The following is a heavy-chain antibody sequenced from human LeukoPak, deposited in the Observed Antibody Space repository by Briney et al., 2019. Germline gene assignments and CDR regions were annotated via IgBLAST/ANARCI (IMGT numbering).Heavy chain of an antibody. CDR2: ISAYNGKT. CDR3: ARDTYYYDTSGFFDY. J-gene: IGHJ4*02. Sequence: GASVKVSCKPSGYTFTSYGISWVRQAPGQGLEWMGWISAYNGKTNYAQNFRGRVTMTTDTSTSTASLELRSLRSDDTAIYYCARDTYYYDTSGFFDYWGQGTLVAVSS. CDR1: GYTFTSYG. D-gene: IGHD3-22*01. V-gene: IGHV1-18*01.